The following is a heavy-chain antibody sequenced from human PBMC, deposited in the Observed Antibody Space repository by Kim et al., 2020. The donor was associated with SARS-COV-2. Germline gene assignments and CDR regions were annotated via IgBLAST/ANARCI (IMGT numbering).Heavy chain of an antibody. Sequence: GGSLRLSCAASGFTFDDYALEWVRQAPGKGLEWVAGITWNSGSIGYADSVKGRFAISRDNAKNSLYLQMNRLRTEDTALYYCASWYYYGLDVWGQGTTVTVSS. CDR3: ASWYYYGLDV. J-gene: IGHJ6*02. CDR1: GFTFDDYA. D-gene: IGHD6-13*01. CDR2: ITWNSGSI. V-gene: IGHV3-9*01.